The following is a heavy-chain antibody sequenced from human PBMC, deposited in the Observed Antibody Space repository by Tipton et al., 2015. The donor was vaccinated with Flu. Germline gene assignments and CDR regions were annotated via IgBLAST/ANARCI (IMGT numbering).Heavy chain of an antibody. CDR2: ISWNSGSI. D-gene: IGHD6-19*01. CDR3: AKDKHSSGWYGGVDY. CDR1: GFTFDDYA. J-gene: IGHJ4*02. Sequence: SLRLSCAASGFTFDDYAMHWVRQAPGKGLEWVSGISWNSGSIGYADSVKGRFTISRDNAKNSLYLQMNSLRAEDTALYYCAKDKHSSGWYGGVDYWGQGTLVTVSS. V-gene: IGHV3-9*01.